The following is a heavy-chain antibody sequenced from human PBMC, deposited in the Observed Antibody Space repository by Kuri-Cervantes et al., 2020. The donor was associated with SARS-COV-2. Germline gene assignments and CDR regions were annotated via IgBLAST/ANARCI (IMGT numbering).Heavy chain of an antibody. CDR1: GGSISSSNW. CDR3: ARVKSVVTPDIDY. CDR2: INHSGST. Sequence: GSLRLSCAVSGGSISSSNWWSWIRQPPGKGLEWIGEINHSGSTNYNPSLKSRVTISVDTSKNQFSLKLSSVTAADTAVYYCARVKSVVTPDIDYWGQGTLVTVSS. J-gene: IGHJ4*02. D-gene: IGHD4-23*01. V-gene: IGHV4-4*02.